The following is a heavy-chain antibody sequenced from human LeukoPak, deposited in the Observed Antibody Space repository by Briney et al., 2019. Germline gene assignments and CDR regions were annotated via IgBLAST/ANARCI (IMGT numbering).Heavy chain of an antibody. CDR2: ISSSSSYI. CDR3: ARSRITMIVVVDYWYFDL. CDR1: GFTFSSYS. J-gene: IGHJ2*01. D-gene: IGHD3-22*01. Sequence: GGSLRLSCAAPGFTFSSYSMNWVRQAPGKGLEWVSSISSSSSYIYYADSVKSQFTISRDNAKNSLYLQMNSLRAEDTAVYYCARSRITMIVVVDYWYFDLWGRGTLVTVSS. V-gene: IGHV3-21*01.